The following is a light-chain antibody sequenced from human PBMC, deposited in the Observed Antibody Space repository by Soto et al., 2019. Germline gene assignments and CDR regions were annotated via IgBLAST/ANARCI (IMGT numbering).Light chain of an antibody. CDR1: QSLVHNNGNTY. V-gene: IGKV2-30*02. CDR2: KVS. Sequence: DVVMTQSPLSLPVTLGQPASISCRSTQSLVHNNGNTYLIWFHQRPGQSPRRLIYKVSIRDSGVPDRFSGSGSATDFTPKISRVEADDVGVYYCMQGTHWPRTFGQGTKVEIK. CDR3: MQGTHWPRT. J-gene: IGKJ1*01.